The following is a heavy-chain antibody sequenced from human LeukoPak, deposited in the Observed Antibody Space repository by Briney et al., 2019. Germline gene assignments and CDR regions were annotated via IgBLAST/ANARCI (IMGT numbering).Heavy chain of an antibody. CDR3: ARRWGYYSSSWYN. D-gene: IGHD6-13*01. J-gene: IGHJ4*02. Sequence: SETLSLTCTVSGGSIRSSSHYWGWIRQPPGKGLEWIGSIYYSGSTYYNPSLKSRVTISVDTSKNQFSLKLSSVTAADTAVYYCARRWGYYSSSWYNWGQGTLVTVSS. V-gene: IGHV4-39*07. CDR1: GGSIRSSSHY. CDR2: IYYSGST.